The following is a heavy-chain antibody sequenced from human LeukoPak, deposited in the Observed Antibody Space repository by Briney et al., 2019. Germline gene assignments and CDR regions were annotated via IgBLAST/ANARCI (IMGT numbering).Heavy chain of an antibody. D-gene: IGHD6-13*01. V-gene: IGHV1-46*01. CDR2: INPSGGST. Sequence: ASVKVSCKASGYTFTSYYMHWVRQAPGQGLEWMGIINPSGGSTSYAQKFQGRVTMTRDTSTSTVYMELSSLRSEDTAVYYCARGLRQLHSSSYMKYYYYGMDVWGQGTTVTVSS. CDR1: GYTFTSYY. J-gene: IGHJ6*02. CDR3: ARGLRQLHSSSYMKYYYYGMDV.